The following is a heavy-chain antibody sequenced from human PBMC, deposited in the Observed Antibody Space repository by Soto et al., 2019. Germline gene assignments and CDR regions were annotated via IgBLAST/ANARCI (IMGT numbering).Heavy chain of an antibody. Sequence: PSETLSLTCTVSGLAVISGGYYWTWIRQHPGRGLEWIGYIYHIGSPYYNPSLESRVTISLDTSKNQFSLNLTSVTAADTAIYYCVRDRALDSSGHWFDTWGQGQLVTVSS. CDR3: VRDRALDSSGHWFDT. CDR2: IYHIGSP. V-gene: IGHV4-31*03. CDR1: GLAVISGGYY. J-gene: IGHJ5*02. D-gene: IGHD6-19*01.